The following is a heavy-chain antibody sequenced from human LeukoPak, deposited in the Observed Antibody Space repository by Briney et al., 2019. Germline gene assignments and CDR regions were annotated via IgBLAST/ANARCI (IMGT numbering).Heavy chain of an antibody. CDR3: ARAGCSSTSCFWGGTGFDY. CDR1: GFTVSSNY. V-gene: IGHV3-66*01. CDR2: IYSGGTT. D-gene: IGHD2-2*01. J-gene: IGHJ4*02. Sequence: GGSLRLSCAASGFTVSSNYMSWVRQAPGKGLEWVSVIYSGGTTYYADSAKGRFTISRDNSKNTLYLQMNSLRAEDTAVYYCARAGCSSTSCFWGGTGFDYWGQGTLVTVSS.